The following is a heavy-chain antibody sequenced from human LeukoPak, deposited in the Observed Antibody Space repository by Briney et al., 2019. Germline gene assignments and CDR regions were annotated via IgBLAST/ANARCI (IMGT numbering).Heavy chain of an antibody. D-gene: IGHD6-13*01. V-gene: IGHV3-21*04. Sequence: PGGSLRLSCAASGFTFSSYSMNWVRQAPGKGLEWVSSISSSSSYIYYADSVKGRFTISRDNSKNTLYLQMNSLRAEDTAVYYCARYSSSWYLKAFFDYWGQGTLVTVSS. CDR1: GFTFSSYS. J-gene: IGHJ4*02. CDR3: ARYSSSWYLKAFFDY. CDR2: ISSSSSYI.